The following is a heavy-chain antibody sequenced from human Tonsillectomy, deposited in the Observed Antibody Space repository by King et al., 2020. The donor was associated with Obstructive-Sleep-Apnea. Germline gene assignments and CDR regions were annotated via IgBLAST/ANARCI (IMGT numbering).Heavy chain of an antibody. D-gene: IGHD4-23*01. CDR1: GFTFSSYA. J-gene: IGHJ6*02. CDR2: ISYDGSNK. CDR3: ARGGVVTPRYYGMDV. V-gene: IGHV3-30-3*01. Sequence: VQLVESGGGVVQPGRSLRLSCAASGFTFSSYAMHWVRQAPGKGLEWVAVISYDGSNKYYADSVKGRFTISRDNSKNTLYLQMNSLRAEDTAVYYCARGGVVTPRYYGMDVWGQGTTVTVSS.